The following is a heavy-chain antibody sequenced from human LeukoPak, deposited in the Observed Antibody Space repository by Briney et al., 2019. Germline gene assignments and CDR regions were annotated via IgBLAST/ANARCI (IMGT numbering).Heavy chain of an antibody. V-gene: IGHV1-18*01. Sequence: ASVTVSFKASGYTFTIYGISWVRQAPGQGLEWMGWISAYNGNTNYAQKLQGRVTMTTDTSTSTAYMELRSLRSDDTAVYYCARGDYGDYPYGMDVWGQGTTVTVSS. D-gene: IGHD4-17*01. CDR3: ARGDYGDYPYGMDV. CDR2: ISAYNGNT. CDR1: GYTFTIYG. J-gene: IGHJ6*02.